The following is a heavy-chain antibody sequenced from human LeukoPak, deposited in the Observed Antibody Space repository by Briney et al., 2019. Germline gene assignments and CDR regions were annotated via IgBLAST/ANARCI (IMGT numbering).Heavy chain of an antibody. CDR1: GGSFSGYY. V-gene: IGHV4-34*01. CDR3: ARHGIIVPDAFDI. Sequence: SETLSLTCAVYGGSFSGYYWSWIRQPPGKGLEWIGEINHSGSTNYNPSLKSRVTISVDTSKNQFSLKLSSVTAADTAVYYCARHGIIVPDAFDIWGQGTMVTVSS. CDR2: INHSGST. D-gene: IGHD2-21*01. J-gene: IGHJ3*02.